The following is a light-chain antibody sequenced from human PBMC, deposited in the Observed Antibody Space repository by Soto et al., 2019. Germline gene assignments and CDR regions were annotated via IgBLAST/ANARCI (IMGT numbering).Light chain of an antibody. Sequence: AIQMTQPPSSLSASVGDRVTITCRANQDIRSDLGWYQQKPGRAPQVLIYGASYLQSGVPSRFSGYGSGTDFTLTITNLQPEDFATYYCLQDYTYPRTFGQGTRVEIK. CDR2: GAS. CDR3: LQDYTYPRT. V-gene: IGKV1-6*01. J-gene: IGKJ1*01. CDR1: QDIRSD.